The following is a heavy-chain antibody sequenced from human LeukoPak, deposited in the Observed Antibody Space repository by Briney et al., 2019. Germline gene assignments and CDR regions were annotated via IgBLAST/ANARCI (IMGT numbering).Heavy chain of an antibody. CDR1: GFTFSSSW. V-gene: IGHV3-7*01. Sequence: PGGSLRLSCAASGFTFSSSWMTWVRQAPGKGLERVANIKQDGSEKYYVDSVKGRFTISRDNAKNSLYLQMNSLRAEDTAVYYCARSYYGYFVYWGQGTLVTVSS. J-gene: IGHJ4*02. CDR3: ARSYYGYFVY. CDR2: IKQDGSEK. D-gene: IGHD2-21*01.